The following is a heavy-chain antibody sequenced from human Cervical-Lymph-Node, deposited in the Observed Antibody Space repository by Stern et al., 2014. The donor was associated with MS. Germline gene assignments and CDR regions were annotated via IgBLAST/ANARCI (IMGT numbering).Heavy chain of an antibody. V-gene: IGHV4-59*12. CDR1: GDSISSYY. CDR2: IYYSGNT. D-gene: IGHD6-13*01. CDR3: AKGLYGSNWFSLDS. Sequence: VQLQESGPGRVKPSETLSLTCTVSGDSISSYYWSWVRQPPGKGLEWIGYIYYSGNTHYNPYLKSRVTLSVDKSKNQLSLNLSSVTAADTAVYYCAKGLYGSNWFSLDSWGQGTLVTVSS. J-gene: IGHJ4*02.